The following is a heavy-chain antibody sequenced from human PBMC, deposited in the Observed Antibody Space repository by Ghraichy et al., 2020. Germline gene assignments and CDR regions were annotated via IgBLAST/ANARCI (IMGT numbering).Heavy chain of an antibody. CDR2: TSVSGGTT. D-gene: IGHD3-3*01. Sequence: GGSLRLSCAASGFTFSSYAMTWVRQAPGKGLEWVSSTSVSGGTTYYTDSVKGRFAISRDNSKNTLYLQMHSLRAEDTAVYYCAKGVGTISGVVIRPAAFDIWGQGIRVTVSS. CDR3: AKGVGTISGVVIRPAAFDI. V-gene: IGHV3-23*01. CDR1: GFTFSSYA. J-gene: IGHJ3*02.